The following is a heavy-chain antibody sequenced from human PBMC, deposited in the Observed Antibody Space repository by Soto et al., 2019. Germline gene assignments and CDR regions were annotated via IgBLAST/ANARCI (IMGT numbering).Heavy chain of an antibody. CDR3: ARDPIAAPPSDYYYGMDV. D-gene: IGHD6-13*01. CDR1: GGSISSGDYY. CDR2: IYYSGST. V-gene: IGHV4-30-4*08. J-gene: IGHJ6*01. Sequence: TLSLTFIVSGGSISSGDYYWSLIRQPPAKAVGWIGYIYYSGSTYYNPSLKSRVTISVETSKNQFSLKLSSMTAADTAVYYCARDPIAAPPSDYYYGMDVWGQGTTATESS.